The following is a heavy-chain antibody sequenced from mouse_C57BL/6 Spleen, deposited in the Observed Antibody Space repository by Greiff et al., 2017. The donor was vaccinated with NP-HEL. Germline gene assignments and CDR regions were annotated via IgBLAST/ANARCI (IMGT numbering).Heavy chain of an antibody. CDR3: ARAGYSGSSPDY. D-gene: IGHD1-1*01. CDR1: GYTFTSYW. Sequence: VQLQQPGAELVRPGSSVKLSCKASGYTFTSYWMHWVKQRPIQGLEWIGNIDPSDSETNYNQKFKDKATLTVDKSSSTAYMQLSSLTSEASAVYCCARAGYSGSSPDYWGQGTTLTVSS. CDR2: IDPSDSET. J-gene: IGHJ2*01. V-gene: IGHV1-52*01.